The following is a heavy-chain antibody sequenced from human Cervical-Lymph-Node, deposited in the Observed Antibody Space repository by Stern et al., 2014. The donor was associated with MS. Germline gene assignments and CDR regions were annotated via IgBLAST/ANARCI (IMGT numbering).Heavy chain of an antibody. D-gene: IGHD3-3*01. J-gene: IGHJ4*02. CDR1: GGSVSSGSRY. CDR3: ARVTEFLRFFYPDY. V-gene: IGHV4-31*03. Sequence: VQLVESGPGLVKPSQTLSLTCTVSGGSVSSGSRYWSWIRPHPGKGLEGIGYISYSGNTYYSPSLQSRLTISMDTSKNQFSLKLRSVTAADTAIYYCARVTEFLRFFYPDYWGQGTLVTVSS. CDR2: ISYSGNT.